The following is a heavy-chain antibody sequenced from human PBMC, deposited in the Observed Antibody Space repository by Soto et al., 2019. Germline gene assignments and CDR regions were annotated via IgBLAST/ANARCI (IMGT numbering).Heavy chain of an antibody. D-gene: IGHD3-10*01. J-gene: IGHJ4*02. V-gene: IGHV1-18*04. CDR1: GYTFTSYG. CDR2: ISAYNGNT. CDR3: ARDRGVRGVRSLPIDY. Sequence: GASLKVSCKASGYTFTSYGISWVRQAPGQGLEWMGWISAYNGNTNYAQKLQGRVTMTTDTSTSTAYMELRSLRSDDTAVYYCARDRGVRGVRSLPIDYWGQGTLVTVSS.